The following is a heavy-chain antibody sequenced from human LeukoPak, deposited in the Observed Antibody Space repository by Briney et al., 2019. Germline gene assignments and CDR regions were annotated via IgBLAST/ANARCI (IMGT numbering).Heavy chain of an antibody. V-gene: IGHV3-48*03. CDR3: AREIAATGVFDY. J-gene: IGHJ4*02. CDR1: GFTCSSCE. Sequence: GGSLRLSCAASGFTCSSCEMNWVRQAPGKGLEWVSYISSSGSSIYYADSVKGRFTISRDNSKNTLYLQMNSLRAEDTAVYYCAREIAATGVFDYWGQGTLVTVSS. CDR2: ISSSGSSI. D-gene: IGHD6-13*01.